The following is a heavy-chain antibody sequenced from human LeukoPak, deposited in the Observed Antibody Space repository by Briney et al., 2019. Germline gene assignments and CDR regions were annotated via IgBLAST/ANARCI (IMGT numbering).Heavy chain of an antibody. Sequence: SETLSLTCTVSGGSISSYYWSWIRQPPGKGLEWIGSIYYSGSTYYNPSLKSRVAISVDTSKNQFSLKLSSVTAADTAVYYCARHGPWKYYYDSSGWTLDYWGQGTLVTVSS. CDR1: GGSISSYY. J-gene: IGHJ4*02. CDR3: ARHGPWKYYYDSSGWTLDY. V-gene: IGHV4-59*05. D-gene: IGHD3-22*01. CDR2: IYYSGST.